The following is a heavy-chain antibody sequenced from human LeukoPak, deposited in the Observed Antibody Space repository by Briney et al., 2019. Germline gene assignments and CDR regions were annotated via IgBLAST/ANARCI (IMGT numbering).Heavy chain of an antibody. CDR2: ISYDGSNK. Sequence: GRSLRLSCAASGFTFSSYAMHWVRQAPGKGLEWVAVISYDGSNKYYADSVKGRFTISRDNSKNTLYLQMNSLRAEDTAVYYCARSSDDYDFWSGTFDYWGQGALVTVSA. D-gene: IGHD3-3*01. J-gene: IGHJ4*02. CDR3: ARSSDDYDFWSGTFDY. CDR1: GFTFSSYA. V-gene: IGHV3-30*01.